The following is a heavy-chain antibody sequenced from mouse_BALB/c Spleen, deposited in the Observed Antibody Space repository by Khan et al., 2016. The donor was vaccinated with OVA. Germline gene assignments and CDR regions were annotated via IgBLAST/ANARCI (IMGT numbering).Heavy chain of an antibody. V-gene: IGHV9-1*02. CDR2: INTYTGEP. J-gene: IGHJ1*01. D-gene: IGHD4-1*01. CDR1: GYTFTNYG. Sequence: QIQLVQSGPELKKPGETVKISCKASGYTFTNYGMNWVKQAPGKGLKWMGWINTYTGEPTYTDDFKGRFAFSLETSASTASLQINNLKNEDIATYFCARGPSYWYFDVWGAGTTVTVSA. CDR3: ARGPSYWYFDV.